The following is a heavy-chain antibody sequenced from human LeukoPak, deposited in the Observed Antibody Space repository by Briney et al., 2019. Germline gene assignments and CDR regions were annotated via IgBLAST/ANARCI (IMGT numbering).Heavy chain of an antibody. D-gene: IGHD5-18*01. V-gene: IGHV4-61*05. J-gene: IGHJ4*02. CDR3: TTIKRGNIFGYFDF. CDR2: VFDSWRT. CDR1: GGSISSSSYY. Sequence: SETLSLTCTVSGGSISSSSYYWGWIRQPPGKGLEWIGYVFDSWRTKENPSLKSRVTLSADTSKNQLSLRLSSVTAADTAVYYCTTIKRGNIFGYFDFWGQGILVTVSS.